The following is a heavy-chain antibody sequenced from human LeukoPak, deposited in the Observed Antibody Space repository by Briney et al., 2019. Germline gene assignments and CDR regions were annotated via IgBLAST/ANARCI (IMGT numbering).Heavy chain of an antibody. CDR3: TKDRWLDYSSSSRPFDH. CDR2: ISNSGGST. CDR1: GFTFYTYA. V-gene: IGHV3-23*01. Sequence: GGSLRLSCAASGFTFYTYAMTWVRQAPGKGLEWVSGISNSGGSTYYADSVKGRFTISRDNSKNTLYLQMNSLRAEDTAVYYCTKDRWLDYSSSSRPFDHWGQGTRVTVSS. D-gene: IGHD6-6*01. J-gene: IGHJ4*02.